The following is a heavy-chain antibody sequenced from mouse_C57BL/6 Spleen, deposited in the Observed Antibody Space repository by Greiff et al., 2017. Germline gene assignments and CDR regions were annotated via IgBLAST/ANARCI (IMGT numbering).Heavy chain of an antibody. D-gene: IGHD1-1*01. CDR3: ARRGVLRWYFDV. CDR2: INPNNGGT. V-gene: IGHV1-26*01. CDR1: GYTFTDYY. Sequence: VQLQQSGPELVKPGASVKISCKASGYTFTDYYMNWVKQSHGKSLEWIGDINPNNGGTSYNQKFKGKATLTVDKSSSTAYMELRSLTSEDSAVYYCARRGVLRWYFDVWGTGTTVTVSS. J-gene: IGHJ1*03.